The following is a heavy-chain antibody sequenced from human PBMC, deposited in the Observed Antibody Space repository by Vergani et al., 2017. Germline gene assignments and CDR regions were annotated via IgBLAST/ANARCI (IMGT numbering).Heavy chain of an antibody. Sequence: QVQLQESGPGLVKPSETLSLTCTVSGGSISSYYWSWIRQHPGKGLEWIGYIYYSGSTNYNPSLQSRVTISVDTSKNQFSLKLSSVTAADTAVYYCARGLAAAGTWFDPWGQGTLVTVSS. V-gene: IGHV4-59*01. CDR1: GGSISSYY. CDR3: ARGLAAAGTWFDP. CDR2: IYYSGST. D-gene: IGHD6-13*01. J-gene: IGHJ5*02.